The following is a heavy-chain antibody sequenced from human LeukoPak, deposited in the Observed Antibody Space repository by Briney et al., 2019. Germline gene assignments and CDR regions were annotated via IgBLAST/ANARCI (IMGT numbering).Heavy chain of an antibody. D-gene: IGHD3-3*01. Sequence: GGSLRLSCAASGFTFSSYGMHWVRQAPGKGLEWVAFIRYDGSNKYYADSVKGRSTISRDNSKNTLYLQMNSLRAEDTAVYYCEIWGGYYKDFDYWGQGTLVTVSS. V-gene: IGHV3-30*02. J-gene: IGHJ4*02. CDR3: EIWGGYYKDFDY. CDR2: IRYDGSNK. CDR1: GFTFSSYG.